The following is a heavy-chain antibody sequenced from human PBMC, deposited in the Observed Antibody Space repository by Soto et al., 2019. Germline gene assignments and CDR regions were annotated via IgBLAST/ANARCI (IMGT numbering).Heavy chain of an antibody. V-gene: IGHV1-69*01. D-gene: IGHD5-18*01. Sequence: SVXVSCKSSGGSFSNVGIVWVRQAPGQGLEWMGGIVPVFGRPNYAQRFRGRLTITDDESTSTGYMELISLRSDETDVYYCARERTGYNFSGQGPQVTVSS. J-gene: IGHJ4*02. CDR1: GGSFSNVG. CDR2: IVPVFGRP. CDR3: ARERTGYNF.